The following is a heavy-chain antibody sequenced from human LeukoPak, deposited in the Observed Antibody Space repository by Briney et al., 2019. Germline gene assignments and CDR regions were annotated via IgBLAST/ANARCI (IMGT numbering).Heavy chain of an antibody. J-gene: IGHJ3*02. Sequence: PSETLSLTCAVSGGSISSGGYSWGWIRQPPGKGLEWSEYMYHSGSTYYNPSLKSQVTISVERSTTQFSLKLSSVTAADTAVYYCARLYYYDSSGYRHHDAFDIWGQGTMVTVSS. CDR3: ARLYYYDSSGYRHHDAFDI. D-gene: IGHD3-22*01. V-gene: IGHV4-30-2*01. CDR2: MYHSGST. CDR1: GGSISSGGYS.